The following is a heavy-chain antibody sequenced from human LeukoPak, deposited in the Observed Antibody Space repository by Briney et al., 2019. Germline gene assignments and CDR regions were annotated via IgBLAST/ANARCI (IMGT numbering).Heavy chain of an antibody. CDR1: GFTFSSYS. V-gene: IGHV3-21*06. CDR2: ISSSSSSI. CDR3: ARGGAARPDY. Sequence: GGSLRLSCAASGFTFSSYSMNWVRQAPGKGLEWVSSISSSSSSINYADSVKGRFTISRDNAQNSLYLQMNSLRGEDTAVYYCARGGAARPDYWGQGTLVTVSS. D-gene: IGHD6-6*01. J-gene: IGHJ4*02.